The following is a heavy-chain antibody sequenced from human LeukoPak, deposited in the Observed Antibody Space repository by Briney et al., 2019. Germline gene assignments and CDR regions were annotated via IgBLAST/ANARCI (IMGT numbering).Heavy chain of an antibody. CDR2: IIPIFGTA. J-gene: IGHJ4*02. D-gene: IGHD2-2*01. CDR1: GYTFTGYY. V-gene: IGHV1-69*13. Sequence: GASVKVSCKASGYTFTGYYMHWVRQAPGQGLEWMGGIIPIFGTANYAQKFQGRVTITADESTSTAYMELSSLRSEDTAVYYCARDFSQKYCSSTSCSYYFDYWGQGTLVTVSS. CDR3: ARDFSQKYCSSTSCSYYFDY.